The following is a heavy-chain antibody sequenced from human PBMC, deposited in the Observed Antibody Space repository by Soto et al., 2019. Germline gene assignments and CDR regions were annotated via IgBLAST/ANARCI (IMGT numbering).Heavy chain of an antibody. CDR1: GGSISSGGYS. J-gene: IGHJ3*02. CDR3: ARAPTDAFDI. V-gene: IGHV4-30-2*01. Sequence: QQQLQESGSGLVKPSQTLSLTCTVSGGSISSGGYSWNWIRQPPGKGLEWIGYIFHTGSTYYNPSLKSRVTISGDRSKNQFSLKLSSVTAADTAVYYCARAPTDAFDIWGQGTMVTVSS. CDR2: IFHTGST.